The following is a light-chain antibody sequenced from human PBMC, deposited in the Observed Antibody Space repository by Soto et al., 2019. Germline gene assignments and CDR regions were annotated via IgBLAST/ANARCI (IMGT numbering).Light chain of an antibody. CDR1: SSDVGFYDY. CDR3: SSYVGNNNHHA. J-gene: IGLJ1*01. V-gene: IGLV2-8*01. CDR2: EVS. Sequence: QSVLTQPPSASGSPGQSVTVSCTGSSSDVGFYDYVPWYQQHPGKAPKLIIYEVSKRPSGVPDRFSGSKSGNSASLTVSGLQAEDEADYYCSSYVGNNNHHAFGTGTKVTVL.